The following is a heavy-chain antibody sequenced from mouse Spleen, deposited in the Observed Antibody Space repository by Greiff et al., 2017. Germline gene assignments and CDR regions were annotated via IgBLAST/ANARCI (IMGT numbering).Heavy chain of an antibody. Sequence: QVQLKQPGAELVKPGASVKLSCKASGYTFTSYWMHWVKQRPGRGLEWIGRIDPNSGGTKYNEKFKSKATLTVDKPSSTAYMQLSSLTSEDSAVYYCARGAYRYDGHFDYWGQGTTLTVSS. D-gene: IGHD2-14*01. J-gene: IGHJ2*01. CDR2: IDPNSGGT. V-gene: IGHV1-72*01. CDR3: ARGAYRYDGHFDY. CDR1: GYTFTSYW.